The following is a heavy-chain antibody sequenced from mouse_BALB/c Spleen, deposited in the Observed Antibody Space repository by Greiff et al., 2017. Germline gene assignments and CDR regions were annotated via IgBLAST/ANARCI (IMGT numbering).Heavy chain of an antibody. D-gene: IGHD2-1*01. CDR2: INSNGGST. J-gene: IGHJ4*01. Sequence: DVQLQESGGGLVQPGGSLKLSCAASGFTFSSYGMSWVRQTPDKRLELVATINSNGGSTYYPDSVKGRFTISRDNAKNTLFLQMTSLRSEDTAMYYCARSDGNYDYAMDYWGQGTSVTVSS. V-gene: IGHV5-6-3*01. CDR1: GFTFSSYG. CDR3: ARSDGNYDYAMDY.